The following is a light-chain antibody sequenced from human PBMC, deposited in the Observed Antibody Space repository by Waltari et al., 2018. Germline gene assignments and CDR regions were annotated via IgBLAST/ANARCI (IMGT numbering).Light chain of an antibody. CDR3: YSAADNDLGV. CDR1: VLANKY. V-gene: IGLV3-27*01. CDR2: KDT. Sequence: SFALTQTSSLSVSPGQTVRITCSGDVLANKYARWFQQKPGQAPILIISKDTERPSGIPERFSGSSSGTTVTLTISGAQVEDEADYYCYSAADNDLGVFGGGTKLTVL. J-gene: IGLJ3*02.